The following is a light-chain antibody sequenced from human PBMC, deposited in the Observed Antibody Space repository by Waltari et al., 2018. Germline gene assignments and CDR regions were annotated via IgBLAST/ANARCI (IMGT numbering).Light chain of an antibody. Sequence: EVVMTQSPATLSVSPGERATLSCRASQSVTSNLALYQQKPGQAPRLLIYGASTRATDIPARFSGSGSGTEFTLTISSLQSEDSAVYYCQQYNNWPPWTFGQGTKVEIK. J-gene: IGKJ1*01. CDR3: QQYNNWPPWT. CDR2: GAS. V-gene: IGKV3-15*01. CDR1: QSVTSN.